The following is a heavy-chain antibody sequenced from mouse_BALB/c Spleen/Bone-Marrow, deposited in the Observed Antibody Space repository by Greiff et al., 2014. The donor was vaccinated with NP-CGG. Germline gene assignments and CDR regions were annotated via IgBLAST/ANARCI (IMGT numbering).Heavy chain of an antibody. V-gene: IGHV1-5*01. CDR3: TVSLTLYYFDY. CDR1: GYSFTSYW. J-gene: IGHJ2*01. Sequence: EVKLVESGTVLARPGASVKMSCKASGYSFTSYWMHWVEQRPGQGLEWIGAIYPGNINTSYNQKFKGKAKLTAVTSASTAYMELSSLTNEDSAVYYCTVSLTLYYFDYWGQGTTLTVSS. CDR2: IYPGNINT. D-gene: IGHD5-1*01.